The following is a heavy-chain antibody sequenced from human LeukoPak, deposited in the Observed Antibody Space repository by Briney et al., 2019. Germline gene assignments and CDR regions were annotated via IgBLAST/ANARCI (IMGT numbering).Heavy chain of an antibody. V-gene: IGHV4-61*01. Sequence: SSETLSLTCTVSGGSVNSGSHYWCWIRQPPGKGLEWIGYIYYSGSTNYNPSLKSRATMSLDMSKNQFSLNLNSVTAADTAVYYCARDPGYSGIDYWGQGTLVTVSS. D-gene: IGHD5-12*01. CDR2: IYYSGST. CDR3: ARDPGYSGIDY. CDR1: GGSVNSGSHY. J-gene: IGHJ4*02.